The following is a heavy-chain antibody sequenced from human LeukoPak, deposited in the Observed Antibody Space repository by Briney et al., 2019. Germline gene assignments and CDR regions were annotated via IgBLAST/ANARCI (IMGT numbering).Heavy chain of an antibody. CDR2: IFYSGIT. D-gene: IGHD1-26*01. CDR1: GGSXXRKNY. CDR3: VLGGATPLFFDY. Sequence: LSLTXXXXGGSXXRKNYWGRIRPPPGKGLEWIGIIFYSGITYYNPSLKSRVTMSVDTSTNQFSLKLSSVTAADTAVYYCVLGGATPLFFDYWGQGALVTVSS. J-gene: IGHJ4*02. V-gene: IGHV4-39*01.